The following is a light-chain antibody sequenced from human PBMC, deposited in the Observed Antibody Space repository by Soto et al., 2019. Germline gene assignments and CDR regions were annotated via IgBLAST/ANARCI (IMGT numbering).Light chain of an antibody. CDR3: QQYNDWPPYT. V-gene: IGKV3-15*01. Sequence: EIVMTQSPATLSVSPGERATLSCRASQSVGSNLAWYQQKVGQAPRLLIYGASTRATGIPARFSGSGSGTEFTLTISSLQSEDFAVYFCQQYNDWPPYTFGQGTKLEIK. CDR1: QSVGSN. CDR2: GAS. J-gene: IGKJ2*01.